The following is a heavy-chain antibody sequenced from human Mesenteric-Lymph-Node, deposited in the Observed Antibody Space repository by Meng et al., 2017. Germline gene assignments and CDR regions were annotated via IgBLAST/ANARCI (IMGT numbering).Heavy chain of an antibody. CDR1: GYTVTSYG. V-gene: IGHV1-18*01. CDR3: ARDTLYYDILTGYSPTNWFDP. CDR2: ISAYNGNT. J-gene: IGHJ5*02. Sequence: QVQLVQSGAEVKKPGASGKGSCKASGYTVTSYGISWVRQAPGQGLEWMGWISAYNGNTNYAQKLQGRVTMTTDTSTSTAYMELRSLRSDDTAVYYCARDTLYYDILTGYSPTNWFDPWGQGTLVTVSS. D-gene: IGHD3-9*01.